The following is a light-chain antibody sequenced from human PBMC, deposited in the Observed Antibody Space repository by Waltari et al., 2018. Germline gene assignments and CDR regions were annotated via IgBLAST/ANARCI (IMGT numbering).Light chain of an antibody. CDR1: KNIRTY. CDR2: GAS. Sequence: DIQMTQSPSSLSASVGDTVTVTCRASKNIRTYLSWYQQKTAKAPKLLIYGASTLERGVPSRFRGSASGTEFTLTVTNLQPDDFATYFCQQSFSSPWTFGQGTTVNI. J-gene: IGKJ1*01. V-gene: IGKV1-39*01. CDR3: QQSFSSPWT.